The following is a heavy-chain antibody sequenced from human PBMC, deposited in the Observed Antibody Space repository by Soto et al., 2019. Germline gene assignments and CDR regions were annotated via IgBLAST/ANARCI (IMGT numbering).Heavy chain of an antibody. D-gene: IGHD5-18*01. CDR3: ARHGYSYGGGYFDY. CDR2: IYSGGSA. Sequence: VQLVESGGGLVQPGGSLRLSCAASGYTVSSNYMSWVRQAPGKGLEWVSVIYSGGSAYYADSVKGRFTISRDNSKNTLYLQMNSLRAEDTAVYYCARHGYSYGGGYFDYWGQGTLVIVSS. J-gene: IGHJ4*02. V-gene: IGHV3-66*04. CDR1: GYTVSSNY.